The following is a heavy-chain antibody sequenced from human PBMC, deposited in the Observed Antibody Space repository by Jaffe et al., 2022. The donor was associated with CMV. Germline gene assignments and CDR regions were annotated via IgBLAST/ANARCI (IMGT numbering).Heavy chain of an antibody. Sequence: EVQLLESGGGLVQPGGSLRLSCAASGFTFSSYAMSWVRQAPGKGLEWVSAISGSGGSTYYADSVKGRFTISRDNSKNTLYLQMNSLRAEDTAVYYCAKVVDSPAPAPHYYYYYGMDVWGQGTTVTVSS. D-gene: IGHD5-12*01. J-gene: IGHJ6*02. V-gene: IGHV3-23*01. CDR2: ISGSGGST. CDR1: GFTFSSYA. CDR3: AKVVDSPAPAPHYYYYYGMDV.